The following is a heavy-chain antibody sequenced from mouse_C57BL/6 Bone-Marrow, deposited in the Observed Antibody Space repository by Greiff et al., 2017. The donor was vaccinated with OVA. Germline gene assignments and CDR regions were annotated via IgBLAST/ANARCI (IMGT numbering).Heavy chain of an antibody. D-gene: IGHD3-2*02. CDR1: GYTFTSYW. Sequence: QVQLQQPGAELVKPGASVKLSCKASGYTFTSYWMHWVKQRPGQGLEWIGMIHPNSGSTNYNEKFKSKATLTVDNSSSTAYMQLSSLTSEDSAVYYCARSPTAQAFYAMDYWGQGTSVTVSS. CDR3: ARSPTAQAFYAMDY. CDR2: IHPNSGST. V-gene: IGHV1-64*01. J-gene: IGHJ4*01.